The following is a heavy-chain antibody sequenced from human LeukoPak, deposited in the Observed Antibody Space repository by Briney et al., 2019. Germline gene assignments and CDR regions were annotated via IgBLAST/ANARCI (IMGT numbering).Heavy chain of an antibody. CDR3: ARDQTGRGYSYGYYAY. CDR1: GGTFSSYA. CDR2: IIPIFGTA. V-gene: IGHV1-69*05. D-gene: IGHD5-18*01. Sequence: SVKVSCKASGGTFSSYAISWVRQAPGQGLEWMGRIIPIFGTANYAQRFQGRVTITTDESTSTAYMELSSLRSEDTAVYYCARDQTGRGYSYGYYAYWGQGTLVTVSS. J-gene: IGHJ4*02.